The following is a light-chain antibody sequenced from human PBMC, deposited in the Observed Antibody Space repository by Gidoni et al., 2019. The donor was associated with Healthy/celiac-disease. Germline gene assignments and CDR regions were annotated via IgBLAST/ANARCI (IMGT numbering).Light chain of an antibody. V-gene: IGKV3-20*01. CDR1: QSVSSSY. CDR3: QQYGSSPFT. CDR2: GAS. Sequence: ELVLTQSRGTLSLSPGERATLSCRASQSVSSSYLAWYQQKPGQAPRLLIYGASSRATGIPDRFSGSGSGTDITLTISRLEPEDFAVYYCQQYGSSPFTFGPGTKVDNK. J-gene: IGKJ3*01.